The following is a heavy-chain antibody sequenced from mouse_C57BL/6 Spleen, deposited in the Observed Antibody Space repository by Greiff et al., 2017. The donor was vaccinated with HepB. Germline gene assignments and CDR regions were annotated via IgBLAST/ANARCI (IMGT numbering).Heavy chain of an antibody. CDR2: IRLKSDNYAT. D-gene: IGHD2-4*01. CDR3: TGGIYYDYDGDWFAY. V-gene: IGHV6-3*01. CDR1: GFTFSNYW. Sequence: EVQLVESGGGLVQPGGSMKLSCVASGFTFSNYWMNWVRQSPEKGLEWVAQIRLKSDNYATHYAESVKGRFTISRDDSKSSVYLQMNNLRAEDTGIYYCTGGIYYDYDGDWFAYWGQGTLVTVSA. J-gene: IGHJ3*01.